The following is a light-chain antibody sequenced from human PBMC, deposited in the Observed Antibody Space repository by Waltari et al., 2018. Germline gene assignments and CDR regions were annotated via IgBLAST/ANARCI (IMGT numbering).Light chain of an antibody. CDR1: ILGNKY. J-gene: IGLJ3*02. CDR2: QDT. CDR3: QALGTGAWV. V-gene: IGLV3-1*01. Sequence: SYELTQPPSVSVSPGQTASITCSGDILGNKYASWYQQKPGQSPLLVIYQDTKRPSGIPERCSCSKSANAGTLTLTGTQAVDGADYYCQALGTGAWVFGGGTKLTVL.